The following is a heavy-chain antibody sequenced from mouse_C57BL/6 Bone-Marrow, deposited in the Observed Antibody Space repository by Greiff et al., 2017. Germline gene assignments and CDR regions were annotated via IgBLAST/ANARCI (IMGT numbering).Heavy chain of an antibody. CDR2: INPSSGYT. CDR1: GYTFTSYT. D-gene: IGHD6-1*01. V-gene: IGHV1S26*01. Sequence: QVQLKQSGPELVKPGASVKISCKASGYTFTSYTMHWVKQRPGQGLEWIGYINPSSGYTKYNQKFKDKATLTADKSSSTAYMELRSLTSEDSAVYYCARSHLLCYWGQGTLVTVSA. CDR3: ARSHLLCY. J-gene: IGHJ3*01.